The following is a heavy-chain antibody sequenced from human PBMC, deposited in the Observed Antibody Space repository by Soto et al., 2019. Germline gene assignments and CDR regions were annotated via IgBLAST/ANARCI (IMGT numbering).Heavy chain of an antibody. CDR1: GGSIRSNNCY. CDR3: ATQYYYGSGLAGYNWFDP. CDR2: ISYSGTT. V-gene: IGHV4-39*01. Sequence: SETLSVTCTVSGGSIRSNNCYWAWISQPPGKGLEWIARISYSGTTFYNPSLKSRVTISVDTSKNQFSLKLSSVTAADTAVYYCATQYYYGSGLAGYNWFDPWGQGTLVTVSS. D-gene: IGHD3-10*01. J-gene: IGHJ5*02.